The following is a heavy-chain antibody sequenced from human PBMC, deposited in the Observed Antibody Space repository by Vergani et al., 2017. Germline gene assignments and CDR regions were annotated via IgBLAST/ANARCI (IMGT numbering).Heavy chain of an antibody. V-gene: IGHV4-59*01. D-gene: IGHD1-7*01. Sequence: QVQLQESGPGLVKPSQTLSLTCTVSGGSISSYYWSWIRQPPGKGLEWIGSIYYSGSTNYNPSLKSRVTISVDTSKNQFSLKLSSVTAADTAVYYCARGGTTALDYWGQGTLVTVSS. J-gene: IGHJ4*02. CDR1: GGSISSYY. CDR2: IYYSGST. CDR3: ARGGTTALDY.